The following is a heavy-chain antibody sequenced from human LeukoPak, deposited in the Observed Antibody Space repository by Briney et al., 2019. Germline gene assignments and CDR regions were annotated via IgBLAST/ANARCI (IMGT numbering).Heavy chain of an antibody. CDR3: ATDKDYGDYFDY. J-gene: IGHJ4*02. D-gene: IGHD4-17*01. CDR2: FDPEDGET. CDR1: GYTLTELS. Sequence: ASVKVSCKVSGYTLTELSMHWVRQAPGKGLEWMGGFDPEDGETIYAQKFQGRVTMTEDTSTDTAYVELSSLRSEDTAVYYCATDKDYGDYFDYWGQGTLVTVSS. V-gene: IGHV1-24*01.